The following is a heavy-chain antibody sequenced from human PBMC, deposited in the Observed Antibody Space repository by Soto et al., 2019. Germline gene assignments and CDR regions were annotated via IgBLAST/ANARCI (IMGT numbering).Heavy chain of an antibody. CDR1: GFTFSNYG. CDR3: TRDDWRNWNDVPFDY. Sequence: QIQLVQSGAEVKKPGASVKVSCKTSGFTFSNYGISWVRQAPGQGLEWMGWISAYDGDTNYLQKFQGRVTVTTDTPTNTAYMELTSLRSDDTAVYYCTRDDWRNWNDVPFDYWGQGTLVTVSS. V-gene: IGHV1-18*01. J-gene: IGHJ4*02. CDR2: ISAYDGDT. D-gene: IGHD1-1*01.